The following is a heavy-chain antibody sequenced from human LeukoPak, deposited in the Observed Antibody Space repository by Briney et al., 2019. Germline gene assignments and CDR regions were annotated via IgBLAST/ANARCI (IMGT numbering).Heavy chain of an antibody. CDR2: INHSGST. D-gene: IGHD1-26*01. CDR1: GGSFSGYY. J-gene: IGHJ3*02. CDR3: ARDLVVGATTRSNAFDI. Sequence: PSETLSLTCAVYGGSFSGYYWSWIRQPPGKGLEWIGEINHSGSTNYNPSLKSRVTISVDTSKNQFSLKLSSVTAADTAVYYCARDLVVGATTRSNAFDIWGQGTMVTVSS. V-gene: IGHV4-34*01.